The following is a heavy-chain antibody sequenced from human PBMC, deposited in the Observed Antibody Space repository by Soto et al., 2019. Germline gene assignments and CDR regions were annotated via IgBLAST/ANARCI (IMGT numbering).Heavy chain of an antibody. Sequence: QVQLQESGPGLVKASQTLSLICNVSGESISSGGYYWSWIRHHPGKGLEWIGYVYDSEGAYYNPSLKSXVXXXMXASKNHFARKLSSVTAADTAVYYCARASSSSSAADYWGQGTLVTVSS. V-gene: IGHV4-31*03. CDR3: ARASSSSSAADY. J-gene: IGHJ4*02. CDR2: VYDSEGA. D-gene: IGHD6-6*01. CDR1: GESISSGGYY.